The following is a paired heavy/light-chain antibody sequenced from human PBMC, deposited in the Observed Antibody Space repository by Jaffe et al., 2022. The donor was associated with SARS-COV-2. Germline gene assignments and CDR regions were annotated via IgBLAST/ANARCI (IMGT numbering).Heavy chain of an antibody. V-gene: IGHV4-59*01. D-gene: IGHD5-18*01. CDR3: ARRLWSRGSPPTYYYYYYMDV. CDR2: IYYSGST. J-gene: IGHJ6*03. CDR1: GGSISSFY. Sequence: QVQLQESGPGLVKPSETLSLTCTVSGGSISSFYWSWIRQPPGKGLEWIGYIYYSGSTNYNPSLKSRVTISVDTSKNQFSLKLSSVTAADTAVYYCARRLWSRGSPPTYYYYYYMDVWGKGTTVTVSS.
Light chain of an antibody. CDR1: QSISSY. J-gene: IGKJ1*01. V-gene: IGKV1-39*01. CDR3: QQSYNTPPT. CDR2: AAS. Sequence: DIQMTQSPSSLSASVGDRVTITCRASQSISSYLNWYQQKPGKAPKLLIYAASSLQSGVPSRFSGSGSGTDFTLTISSLQPEDFATYYCQQSYNTPPTFGQGAKVEIK.